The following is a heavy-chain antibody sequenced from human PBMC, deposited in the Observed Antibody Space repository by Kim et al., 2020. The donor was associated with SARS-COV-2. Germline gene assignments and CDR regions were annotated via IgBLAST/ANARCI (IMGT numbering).Heavy chain of an antibody. CDR3: ARVSSVITYYYYYYGM. CDR1: GGSITSTSYY. D-gene: IGHD3-16*01. CDR2: IYYSGST. V-gene: IGHV4-39*01. J-gene: IGHJ6*01. Sequence: SETLSLTCTVSGGSITSTSYYWGWIRQPPGKGLEWIGSIYYSGSTYYNPSLKSRVTISVDTSKNQFSLKLSSVTAADTAVYYCARVSSVITYYYYYYGM.